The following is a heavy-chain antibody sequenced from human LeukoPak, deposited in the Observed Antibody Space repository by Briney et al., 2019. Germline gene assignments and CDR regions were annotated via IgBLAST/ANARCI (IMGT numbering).Heavy chain of an antibody. CDR3: ARDTAGTYSWNWFDP. CDR2: INPSGGST. J-gene: IGHJ5*02. D-gene: IGHD1-1*01. V-gene: IGHV1-46*03. CDR1: GYTFTSYY. Sequence: GASVKVSCKASGYTFTSYYMHWVRQAPGQGLEWMGIINPSGGSTSYAQKFQGRVTMTRDMSTSTVYMELSSLRSEDTAVYYCARDTAGTYSWNWFDPWGQGTLVTVSS.